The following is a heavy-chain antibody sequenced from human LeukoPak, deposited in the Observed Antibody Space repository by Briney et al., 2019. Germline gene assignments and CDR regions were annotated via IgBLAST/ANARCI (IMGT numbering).Heavy chain of an antibody. D-gene: IGHD3-22*01. CDR2: IRSKANSYAT. CDR3: TLTYYYDSSGYYPFDY. Sequence: PGGSLRLSCAASGFTFSGSAMHWVRQASGKGLEWVGRIRSKANSYATAYAASVKGRFTISRDDSKNTAYLQINSMKTEDTAVYYCTLTYYYDSSGYYPFDYWGQGTLVTVSS. CDR1: GFTFSGSA. V-gene: IGHV3-73*01. J-gene: IGHJ4*02.